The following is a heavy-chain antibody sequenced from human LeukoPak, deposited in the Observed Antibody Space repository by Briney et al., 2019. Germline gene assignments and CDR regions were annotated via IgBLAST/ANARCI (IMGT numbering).Heavy chain of an antibody. J-gene: IGHJ4*02. V-gene: IGHV3-21*01. Sequence: PGGSLRLSCAASGFTFSSYSMNWVRQAPGKGLEWVSSISSSSTNIYYADSVKGRFTISRDNAKNSLYLQMNSLRAEDTAVYYCAKSWGTQYYDIVTGYCDHWGQGTLVTVSS. CDR3: AKSWGTQYYDIVTGYCDH. CDR1: GFTFSSYS. CDR2: ISSSSTNI. D-gene: IGHD3-9*01.